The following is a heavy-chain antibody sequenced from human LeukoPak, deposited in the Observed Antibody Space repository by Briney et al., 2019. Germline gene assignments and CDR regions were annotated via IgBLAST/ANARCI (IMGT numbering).Heavy chain of an antibody. J-gene: IGHJ4*02. CDR2: ISYDGSNK. CDR3: AKDLGWFGELYPLDY. D-gene: IGHD3-10*01. CDR1: GFTFSSYG. Sequence: GRSLRLSCAASGFTFSSYGMHWVRQAPGKGLEWVAVISYDGSNKYYADSVKGRFTISRDNSKNTLYLQMNSLRAEDTAVYYCAKDLGWFGELYPLDYWGQGALVTVSS. V-gene: IGHV3-30*18.